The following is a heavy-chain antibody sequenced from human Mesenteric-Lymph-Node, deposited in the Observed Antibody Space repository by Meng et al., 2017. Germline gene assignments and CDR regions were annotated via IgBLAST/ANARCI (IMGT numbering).Heavy chain of an antibody. CDR3: AREEVYSGYDYTPY. CDR1: GGTFSSYA. Sequence: SVKVSCKASGGTFSSYAISWVRQAPGQGLEWMGGIIPIFGTANYAQKFQGRVTITADKSTSTAYMELSRLGSDDTAVYYYAREEVYSGYDYTPYWGQGTLVTVSS. V-gene: IGHV1-69*06. D-gene: IGHD5-12*01. J-gene: IGHJ4*02. CDR2: IIPIFGTA.